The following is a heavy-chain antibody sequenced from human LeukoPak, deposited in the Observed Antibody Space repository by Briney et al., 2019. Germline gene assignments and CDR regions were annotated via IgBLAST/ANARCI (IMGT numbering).Heavy chain of an antibody. CDR3: ARADYYDSSGYYYYFDY. V-gene: IGHV3-48*04. Sequence: QAGGSLRLSCAASGFTFSSYSMNWVRQAPGKGLEWVSYISSSSSTIYYADSVKGRFTISRDNAKNSLYLQMNSLRAEDTAVYYCARADYYDSSGYYYYFDYWGQGTLVTVTS. CDR1: GFTFSSYS. D-gene: IGHD3-22*01. J-gene: IGHJ4*02. CDR2: ISSSSSTI.